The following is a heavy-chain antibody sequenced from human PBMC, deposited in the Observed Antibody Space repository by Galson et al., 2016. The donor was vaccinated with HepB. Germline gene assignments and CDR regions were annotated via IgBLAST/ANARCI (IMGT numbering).Heavy chain of an antibody. CDR3: AGGYNSNWADPRDAFGI. J-gene: IGHJ3*02. CDR1: GDSVSSKSVA. Sequence: CAISGDSVSSKSVAWDWIRQSPSRGLEWLGRTYYRSKWYFDYAVSVKSRITITPDTSENQFSLHLNSVTPEDTAVYYCAGGYNSNWADPRDAFGIWGQGTMVIVSS. D-gene: IGHD6-13*01. CDR2: TYYRSKWYF. V-gene: IGHV6-1*01.